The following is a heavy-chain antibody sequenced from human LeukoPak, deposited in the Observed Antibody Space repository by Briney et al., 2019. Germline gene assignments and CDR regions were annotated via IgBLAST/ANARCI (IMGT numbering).Heavy chain of an antibody. CDR2: INHSGST. V-gene: IGHV4-34*01. CDR3: HYDSSGIVDAFDI. Sequence: PSETLSLTYAVYGGSFSGYYWSWIRQPPGKGLEWIGEINHSGSTNYNPSLKSRVTISVDTSKNQFSLKLSSVTAADTAVYYCHYDSSGIVDAFDIWGQGTMVTVSS. CDR1: GGSFSGYY. J-gene: IGHJ3*02. D-gene: IGHD3-22*01.